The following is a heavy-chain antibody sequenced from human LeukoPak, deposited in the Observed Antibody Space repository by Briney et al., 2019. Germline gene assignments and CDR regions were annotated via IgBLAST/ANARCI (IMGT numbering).Heavy chain of an antibody. V-gene: IGHV3-23*01. J-gene: IGHJ4*02. CDR3: AKRGVVIRVFLVGFHKEAYYFDS. CDR2: LSGSGGGT. D-gene: IGHD3-10*01. Sequence: GGSLRLSCAVSGITLSNYGMSWVRQAPGKGLEWVAGLSGSGGGTNYADSVRGRFTISRDNPKNSLYLQMNSLRAEDTAVYFCAKRGVVIRVFLVGFHKEAYYFDSWGQGALVTVSS. CDR1: GITLSNYG.